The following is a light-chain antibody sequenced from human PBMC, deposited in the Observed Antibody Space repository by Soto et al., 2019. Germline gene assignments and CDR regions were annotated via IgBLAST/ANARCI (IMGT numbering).Light chain of an antibody. V-gene: IGKV1-39*01. J-gene: IGKJ3*01. CDR3: QQSYSTPFT. CDR2: AAS. CDR1: QSISSY. Sequence: DIQMTQSPSSLSASVGDRVTITCRASQSISSYLNWYQQKPGKAPKLLIYAASSLQRGVPSRFNGCGSGTDFTLTISSLQPEDFATYYCQQSYSTPFTVGPGTKVDIK.